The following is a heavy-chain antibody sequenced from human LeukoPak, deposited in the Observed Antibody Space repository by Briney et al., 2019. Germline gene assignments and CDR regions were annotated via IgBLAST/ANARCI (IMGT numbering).Heavy chain of an antibody. J-gene: IGHJ2*01. CDR1: GFTFSSYW. V-gene: IGHV3-7*03. D-gene: IGHD2-21*02. Sequence: GGFLRLSCAASGFTFSSYWMSWVGQAPGRGLDWVANIKQDGSEKYYGDSVKGRFTISRDNAKNTLYLQMNSLRAEDTAVYYCAKLVVVTATYWYFDLWGRGTLVSVSS. CDR3: AKLVVVTATYWYFDL. CDR2: IKQDGSEK.